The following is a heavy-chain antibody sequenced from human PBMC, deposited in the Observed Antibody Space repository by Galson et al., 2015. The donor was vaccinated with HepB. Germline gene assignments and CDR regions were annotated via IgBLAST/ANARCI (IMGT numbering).Heavy chain of an antibody. Sequence: QSGAEVKKPGESLKISCKGSGYSFTNYWIGWVRQMPGKGLEWMGIIYPGDSDTRYSPSFQGQVTISADKSISTAYLQWSSLKASDTAMYYCARRQRGVRGVTNAFDIWGQGTMVTVSS. CDR2: IYPGDSDT. V-gene: IGHV5-51*03. D-gene: IGHD3-10*01. CDR3: ARRQRGVRGVTNAFDI. CDR1: GYSFTNYW. J-gene: IGHJ3*02.